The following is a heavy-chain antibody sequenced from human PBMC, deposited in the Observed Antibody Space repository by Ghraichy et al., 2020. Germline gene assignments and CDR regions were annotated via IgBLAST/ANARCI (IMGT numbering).Heavy chain of an antibody. Sequence: SETLSLTCTVSGGSISSYYWHWIRQPPGRGLEWLGYIYYNGHPNYNPSLKSRVTISQDTSNNPFSLRLSSVTAADTAVYYCARGLKSGHYYYYYYMDVWGNGTTVTVSS. V-gene: IGHV4-59*01. J-gene: IGHJ6*03. CDR1: GGSISSYY. CDR2: IYYNGHP. D-gene: IGHD3-3*01. CDR3: ARGLKSGHYYYYYYMDV.